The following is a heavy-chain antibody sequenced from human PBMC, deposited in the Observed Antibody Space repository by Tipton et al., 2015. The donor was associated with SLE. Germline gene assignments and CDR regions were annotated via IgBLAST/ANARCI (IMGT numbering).Heavy chain of an antibody. CDR1: GGSFNAHY. Sequence: TLSLTCAVYGGSFNAHYWSWVRQPPGKGLEWIGEINYGGSTNYNPSLKSRVSISVDMSKNQFSLNLSSLTAADTAVYYCARDHLNGGYNPYYYMDLWGKGTTVTVSS. D-gene: IGHD3-9*01. J-gene: IGHJ6*03. V-gene: IGHV4-34*01. CDR2: INYGGST. CDR3: ARDHLNGGYNPYYYMDL.